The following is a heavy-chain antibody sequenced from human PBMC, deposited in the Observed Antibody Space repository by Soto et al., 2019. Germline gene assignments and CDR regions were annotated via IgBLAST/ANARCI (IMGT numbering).Heavy chain of an antibody. CDR1: GYTFTSYA. D-gene: IGHD3-22*01. J-gene: IGHJ6*02. CDR3: ARVILHPNPNRGYYDSSGYCQNRDYYYGMDV. V-gene: IGHV1-3*01. Sequence: ASVKVSCKASGYTFTSYAMHWVRQAPGQRLEWMGWINAGNGNTKYSQKFQGRVTITRDTSASTAYMELSSLRSEDTAVYYCARVILHPNPNRGYYDSSGYCQNRDYYYGMDVWGQGTTVNVSS. CDR2: INAGNGNT.